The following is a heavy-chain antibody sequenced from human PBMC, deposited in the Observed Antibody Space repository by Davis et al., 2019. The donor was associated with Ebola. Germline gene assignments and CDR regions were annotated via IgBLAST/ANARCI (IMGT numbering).Heavy chain of an antibody. V-gene: IGHV1-69*13. CDR3: ARERGNYYYDSSGQFDY. D-gene: IGHD3-22*01. CDR2: IIPIFGTA. J-gene: IGHJ4*02. CDR1: GGTFSSYA. Sequence: SVKVSCKASGGTFSSYAISWVRQAPGQGREWMGGIIPIFGTANYAQKFQGRVTITADESTSTAYMELSSLRSEDTAVYYCARERGNYYYDSSGQFDYWGQGTLVTVSS.